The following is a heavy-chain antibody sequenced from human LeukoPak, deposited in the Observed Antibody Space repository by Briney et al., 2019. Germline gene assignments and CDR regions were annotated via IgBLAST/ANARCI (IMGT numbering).Heavy chain of an antibody. D-gene: IGHD3-10*01. CDR3: AQGRGQVVFDY. J-gene: IGHJ4*02. CDR1: GGTFSNFH. CDR2: IIPLSGTP. V-gene: IGHV1-69*05. Sequence: GASVKVSCKASGGTFSNFHIAWVRQAPGQGFEWMGGIIPLSGTPNYAQKFQGRVTITTDDSSTTAYMELRSLRSDDTAVYYCAQGRGQVVFDYWGQGTLVTVSS.